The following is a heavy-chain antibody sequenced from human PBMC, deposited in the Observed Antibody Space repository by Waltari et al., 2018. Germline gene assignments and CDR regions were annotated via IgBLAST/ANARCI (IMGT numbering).Heavy chain of an antibody. Sequence: QVQLQESGPGLVKPSETLSLTCTVSGGSISSYYWSWIRQPAGKGLEWIGRIYTSGSTNYNPSLKSRVTMSVDTSKNQFSLKLSSVTAADTAVYYCARDCSGGSCYSQYYYYGMDVWGQGTTVTVSS. D-gene: IGHD2-15*01. V-gene: IGHV4-4*07. CDR2: IYTSGST. J-gene: IGHJ6*02. CDR3: ARDCSGGSCYSQYYYYGMDV. CDR1: GGSISSYY.